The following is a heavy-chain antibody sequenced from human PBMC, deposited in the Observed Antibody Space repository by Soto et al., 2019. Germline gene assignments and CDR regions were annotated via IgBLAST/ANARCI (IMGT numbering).Heavy chain of an antibody. CDR1: GFNFDDHV. CDR3: ARSWSGSTSGRVDV. D-gene: IGHD3-3*01. V-gene: IGHV3-9*01. J-gene: IGHJ6*02. Sequence: LRLSCVASGFNFDDHVMHWVRQVPGKGLEWVGHINWDGYSIGYGGSVRGRFSISRDNAKNTLYLQMNSLRPEDTALYYCARSWSGSTSGRVDVWGQGTTVTVSS. CDR2: INWDGYSI.